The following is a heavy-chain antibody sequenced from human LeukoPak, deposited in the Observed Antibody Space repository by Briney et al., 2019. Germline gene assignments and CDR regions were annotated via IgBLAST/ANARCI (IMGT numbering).Heavy chain of an antibody. J-gene: IGHJ4*02. Sequence: GGSLTLPCAASGFTDSSNYVSWVRQATGKGLEWVSVIYSGGSTYYGGSVKGRFTISRDNSKNTLYLQINSLRAEDTAVYYCAREGEYGDYADWGQGTLVTVSS. CDR2: IYSGGST. CDR1: GFTDSSNY. D-gene: IGHD4-17*01. CDR3: AREGEYGDYAD. V-gene: IGHV3-66*01.